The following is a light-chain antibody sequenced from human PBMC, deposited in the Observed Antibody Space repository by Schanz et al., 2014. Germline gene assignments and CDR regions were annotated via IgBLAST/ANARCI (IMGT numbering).Light chain of an antibody. J-gene: IGKJ2*01. V-gene: IGKV3-20*01. Sequence: EIVLTQSPGTLSLFPGERATLSCRASQSVRSNFLAWYQQKPGQAPRLIIHGASSRATGIPDRISGSGSGTDFTLTISSLQSEDFAVYYCQQYYSWPPYTFGQGTNLEI. CDR1: QSVRSNF. CDR2: GAS. CDR3: QQYYSWPPYT.